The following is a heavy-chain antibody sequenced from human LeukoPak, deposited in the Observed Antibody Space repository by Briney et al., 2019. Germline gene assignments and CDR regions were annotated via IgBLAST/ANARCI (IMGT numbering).Heavy chain of an antibody. V-gene: IGHV4-34*01. CDR3: ARGSRGYSYG. D-gene: IGHD5-18*01. J-gene: IGHJ4*02. Sequence: GSLRLSCAASGFTFSSYAMSWIRQPPGKGLEWIGEINHSGSTNYNPSLKSRVTISVDTSKNQFSLKLRSVSAADTAVYYCARGSRGYSYGWGQGTLVTVSS. CDR1: GFTFSSYA. CDR2: INHSGST.